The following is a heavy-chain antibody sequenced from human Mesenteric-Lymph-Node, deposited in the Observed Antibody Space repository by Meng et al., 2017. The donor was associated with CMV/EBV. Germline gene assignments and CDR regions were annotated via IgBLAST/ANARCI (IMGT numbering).Heavy chain of an antibody. V-gene: IGHV3-11*04. J-gene: IGHJ5*02. Sequence: GESLKISCAASGFIFSDYYMTWIGQAPGEGLAWVSFISGSGGAIYYADSVKGRFTISRDNAKNLLYLQMNSLRVEDTAVYYCARMKTWFDPWGQGTQVTVSS. CDR1: GFIFSDYY. CDR3: ARMKTWFDP. CDR2: ISGSGGAI.